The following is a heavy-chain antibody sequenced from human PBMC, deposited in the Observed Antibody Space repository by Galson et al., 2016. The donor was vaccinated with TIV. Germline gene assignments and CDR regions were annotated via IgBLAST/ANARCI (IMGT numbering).Heavy chain of an antibody. Sequence: SVKVSCKASGYTFRNYGITWIRQAPGQGLEWMGWMSADNGDTTYAQKLRGRVLMTRDTSTDTAFLELSSLSFEDTAVYYCASVAWFPGLSLDNWGQGTLVIVSS. V-gene: IGHV1-18*01. CDR1: GYTFRNYG. CDR2: MSADNGDT. CDR3: ASVAWFPGLSLDN. D-gene: IGHD2/OR15-2a*01. J-gene: IGHJ4*02.